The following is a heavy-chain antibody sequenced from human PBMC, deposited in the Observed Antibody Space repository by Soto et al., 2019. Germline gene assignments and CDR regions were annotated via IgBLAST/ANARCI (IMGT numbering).Heavy chain of an antibody. CDR2: ISYDGSIK. CDR3: APSGYYGSGSYAV. V-gene: IGHV3-30*09. J-gene: IGHJ3*01. D-gene: IGHD3-10*01. CDR1: GFNFSAYA. Sequence: VQLVQSGGGVVQPGRSLRLSCAVSGFNFSAYAMHWVRQAPGKGLEWVSVISYDGSIKYYADSVKGRFAISRDNSKNTLWLQMSSLGAEDSALYYCAPSGYYGSGSYAVWGQGTMVTVSS.